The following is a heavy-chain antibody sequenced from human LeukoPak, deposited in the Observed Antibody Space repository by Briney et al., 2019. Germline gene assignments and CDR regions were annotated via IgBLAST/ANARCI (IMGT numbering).Heavy chain of an antibody. CDR3: ARGLRTVYDFWSGYYSEGDY. D-gene: IGHD3-3*01. V-gene: IGHV1-8*01. CDR2: MNPNSGNT. CDR1: GYTFTSYD. J-gene: IGHJ4*02. Sequence: ASVKVSCKASGYTFTSYDINWVRQATGQGLEWMGWMNPNSGNTGYAQKSQGRVTMTRNTSISTAYMELSSLRSEDTAVYYCARGLRTVYDFWSGYYSEGDYWGQGTLVTVSS.